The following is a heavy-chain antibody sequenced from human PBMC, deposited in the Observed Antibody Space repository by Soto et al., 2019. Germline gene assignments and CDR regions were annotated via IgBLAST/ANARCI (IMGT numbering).Heavy chain of an antibody. CDR2: FNPKNGNT. V-gene: IGHV1-18*01. D-gene: IGHD3-10*01. CDR3: ARVKFGEPCGT. J-gene: IGHJ5*02. Sequence: ASVKVSCKASGYTFTNYGINWLRQARGQGIEWMGWFNPKNGNTNYAQTFEGRLTLTTDTSTSTAFMELSNLRSDDTAFYYCARVKFGEPCGTWGQGSLFTVSS. CDR1: GYTFTNYG.